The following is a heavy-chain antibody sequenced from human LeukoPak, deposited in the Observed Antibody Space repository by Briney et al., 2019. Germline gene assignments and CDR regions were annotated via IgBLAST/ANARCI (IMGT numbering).Heavy chain of an antibody. V-gene: IGHV3-53*01. CDR1: GFTVSSYY. CDR2: IYSGGST. D-gene: IGHD3-16*02. J-gene: IGHJ3*02. Sequence: PGGSLRLSCAASGFTVSSYYMSWVRQAPGKGLEWVSVIYSGGSTYYADSVKGRFTISRDNSKNTLYLQMNSLRAEDTAVYYCARDLPSYDYVWGSYRHDAFDIWGQGTMVTVSS. CDR3: ARDLPSYDYVWGSYRHDAFDI.